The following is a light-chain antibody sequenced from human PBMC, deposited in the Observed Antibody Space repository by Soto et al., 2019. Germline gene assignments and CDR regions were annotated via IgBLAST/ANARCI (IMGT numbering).Light chain of an antibody. CDR3: QQYNNWWT. J-gene: IGKJ1*01. V-gene: IGKV3-15*01. CDR1: QNVNID. Sequence: VILTQSPATLSVAPGERATLSCRASQNVNIDLAWYQQKPGQPPRLLIYGASARATGFPARFGGSGSGTDFTLTISSLQSEDFAVYYCQQYNNWWTFGQGTKVDIK. CDR2: GAS.